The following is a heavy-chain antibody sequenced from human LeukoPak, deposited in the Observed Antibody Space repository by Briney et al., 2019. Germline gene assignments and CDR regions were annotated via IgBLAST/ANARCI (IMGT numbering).Heavy chain of an antibody. Sequence: SETLSLTCTVSGGSISSSSYYWGWIRQPPGKGLEWIGSIYYSGSTYYNPSLKSRVTIPVDTSKNQFSLKLSSVAAADTAVYYGARTHYDYVWGSYRQELLNWFDPRGQGTLVTVSS. V-gene: IGHV4-39*01. CDR1: GGSISSSSYY. J-gene: IGHJ5*02. D-gene: IGHD3-16*02. CDR2: IYYSGST. CDR3: ARTHYDYVWGSYRQELLNWFDP.